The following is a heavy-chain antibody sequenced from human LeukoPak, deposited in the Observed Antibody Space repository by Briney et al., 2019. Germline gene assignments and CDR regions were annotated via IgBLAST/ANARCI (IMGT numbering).Heavy chain of an antibody. Sequence: GGSLRLSCAASGFTFSSSGMHWVRQAPGKGLEWVALIWYDGSIKYYTDSVKGRFTISRDNAKNSLYLQMNSLRAEDTAVYYCARVGGVRSADYWGQGTLVTVSS. CDR1: GFTFSSSG. J-gene: IGHJ4*02. CDR3: ARVGGVRSADY. V-gene: IGHV3-33*01. D-gene: IGHD2-8*02. CDR2: IWYDGSIK.